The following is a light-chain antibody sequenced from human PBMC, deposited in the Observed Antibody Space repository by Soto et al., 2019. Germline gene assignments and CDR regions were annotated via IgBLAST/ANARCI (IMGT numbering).Light chain of an antibody. CDR1: QSVTSN. Sequence: EIVLTQSPDTLAVSPGEVATLSCWASQSVTSNLAWYQQKRGQAPRLLIYAASTRATGVPARFSGSGPGTEFTLTISSLQSEDFAVYYCQQYNNWPPITFGQGTKVDIK. CDR3: QQYNNWPPIT. J-gene: IGKJ1*01. CDR2: AAS. V-gene: IGKV3D-15*01.